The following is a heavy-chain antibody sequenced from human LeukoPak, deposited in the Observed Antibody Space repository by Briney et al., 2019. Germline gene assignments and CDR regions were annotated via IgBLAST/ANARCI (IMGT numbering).Heavy chain of an antibody. J-gene: IGHJ3*02. V-gene: IGHV4-34*01. CDR1: GGSFSGYY. CDR3: ARVSGNSAAGDAFDI. CDR2: INHSGST. D-gene: IGHD4-23*01. Sequence: KPSETLSLTCAVYGGSFSGYYWSWIRQAPGRGLEWIGEINHSGSTSYNPSLKSRVTISVDTSKNQFSLKLNSVTAADTAVYYCARVSGNSAAGDAFDIWGQGTTVTVSS.